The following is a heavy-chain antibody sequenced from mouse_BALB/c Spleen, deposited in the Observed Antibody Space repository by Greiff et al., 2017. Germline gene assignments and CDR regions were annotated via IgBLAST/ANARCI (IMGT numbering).Heavy chain of an antibody. CDR1: GFTFSSYA. Sequence: EVQLVESGGGLVKPGGSLKLSCAASGFTFSSYAMSWVRQTPEKRLEWVASISSGGSTYYPDSVKGRFTISRDNARNILYLQMSSLRSEDTAMYYCARDYYYGSSYVAWFAYWGQGTLVTVSA. CDR3: ARDYYYGSSYVAWFAY. J-gene: IGHJ3*01. CDR2: ISSGGST. V-gene: IGHV5-6-5*01. D-gene: IGHD1-1*01.